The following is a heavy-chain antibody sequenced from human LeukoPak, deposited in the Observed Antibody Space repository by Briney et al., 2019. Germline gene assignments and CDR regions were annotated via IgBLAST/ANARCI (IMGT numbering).Heavy chain of an antibody. J-gene: IGHJ4*02. V-gene: IGHV3-11*04. CDR1: GFTFSDYY. Sequence: GGSLRLSCAASGFTFSDYYMSWIRQAPGKGLEWISYISSSGTTIYYVDSVKGRFTISRDNAKNSLYLQMNSLRAEDTAVYYCARGPTNGQAFDYWGQGTLVSVSS. CDR2: ISSSGTTI. CDR3: ARGPTNGQAFDY. D-gene: IGHD2-8*01.